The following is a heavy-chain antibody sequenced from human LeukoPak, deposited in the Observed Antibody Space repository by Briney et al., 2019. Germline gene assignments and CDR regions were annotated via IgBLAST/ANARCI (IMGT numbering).Heavy chain of an antibody. D-gene: IGHD6-13*01. CDR3: ARNLAAAGTFKVYYYYYMDV. CDR2: IYYSGST. V-gene: IGHV4-39*07. Sequence: SETLSLTCTVSGGSISSSSYYWGWIRQPPGKGLEWIGSIYYSGSTYYNPSLKSRVTISVDTSKNQFSLKLSSVTAADTAVYYCARNLAAAGTFKVYYYYYMDVWGKGTTVTVSS. CDR1: GGSISSSSYY. J-gene: IGHJ6*03.